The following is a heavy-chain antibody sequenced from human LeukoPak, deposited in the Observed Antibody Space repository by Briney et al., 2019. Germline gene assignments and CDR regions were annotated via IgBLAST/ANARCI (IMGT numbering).Heavy chain of an antibody. J-gene: IGHJ6*03. CDR2: IIPIFGTA. CDR1: GGTFSSYA. V-gene: IGHV1-69*06. CDR3: ARDRTSYYYYYMDV. Sequence: ASVKVSCKASGGTFSSYAISWVRQAPGQGLEWMGGIIPIFGTANYAQKFQGRVTITADKSTSTAYMELSSLRSEDTAVYYCARDRTSYYYYYMDVWGKGTTVTISS. D-gene: IGHD2-2*01.